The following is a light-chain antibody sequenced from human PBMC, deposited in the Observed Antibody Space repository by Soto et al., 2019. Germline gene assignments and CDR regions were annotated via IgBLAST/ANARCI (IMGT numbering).Light chain of an antibody. Sequence: SVRTQPASVSGSPGQSITISCTGTSSYVGSYNLVSWYQHHPGKAPKLMIYEVSKRPSGVSNRFSGSKSGNTASLTISGLQAEDEADYYCCSYAGSSTLVFGTGTKVTVL. CDR1: SSYVGSYNL. CDR2: EVS. V-gene: IGLV2-23*02. J-gene: IGLJ1*01. CDR3: CSYAGSSTLV.